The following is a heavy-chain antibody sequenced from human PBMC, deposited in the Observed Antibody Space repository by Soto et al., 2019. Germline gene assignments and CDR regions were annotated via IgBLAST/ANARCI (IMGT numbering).Heavy chain of an antibody. Sequence: ASVKVSCKVSGYTLTELSMHWVRQAPGKGLEWMGGFDPEDGETIYAQKFQGRVTMTEDTSTDTAYMELSSLRSEDTAVYYCATVKVRYCSGGSCPTFDYWGQGTLVTVSS. CDR1: GYTLTELS. D-gene: IGHD2-15*01. CDR3: ATVKVRYCSGGSCPTFDY. CDR2: FDPEDGET. V-gene: IGHV1-24*01. J-gene: IGHJ4*02.